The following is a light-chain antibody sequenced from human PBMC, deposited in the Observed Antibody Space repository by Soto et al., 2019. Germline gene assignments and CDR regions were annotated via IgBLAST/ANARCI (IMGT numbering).Light chain of an antibody. Sequence: DIQMTQSPSTLSASVGDRVTITCRASQSIGSWLAWYLQKPGKAPMLLIYDVSGLQSGVPSRFSGSGSGTEFTLTISSLQPDDFTTYYCQHYNDSPFTFGPGTKVDIK. CDR2: DVS. CDR3: QHYNDSPFT. J-gene: IGKJ3*01. CDR1: QSIGSW. V-gene: IGKV1-5*01.